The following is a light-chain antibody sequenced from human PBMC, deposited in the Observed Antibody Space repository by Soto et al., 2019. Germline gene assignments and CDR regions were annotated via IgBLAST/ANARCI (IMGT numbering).Light chain of an antibody. CDR2: EVS. Sequence: QSALTQPPSVCGSPGKSITISCTGTSSDVGAYNYVSWYQQHPGKAPKLMIYEVSNRPSGVYNRFSGSKSGNTASLNISGLQAEDEADYYCSSYTSSSPYVFGTGTKVTVL. CDR1: SSDVGAYNY. J-gene: IGLJ1*01. V-gene: IGLV2-14*01. CDR3: SSYTSSSPYV.